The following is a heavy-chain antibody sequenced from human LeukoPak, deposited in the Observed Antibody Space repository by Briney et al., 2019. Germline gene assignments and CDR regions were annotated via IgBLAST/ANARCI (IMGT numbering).Heavy chain of an antibody. CDR2: IFSSRST. J-gene: IGHJ3*02. CDR3: ARSNYYQPVAWVFDI. V-gene: IGHV4-59*11. CDR1: VVSPCNHK. D-gene: IGHD3-10*01. Sequence: GSPSLSRALSVVSPCNHKRSCIPPTPERRVGSVGYIFSSRSTNSSPSLKSRVTTSVDTSKSQFSLKLGSVNAADTAVYYGARSNYYQPVAWVFDIWGEGTVVTVSS.